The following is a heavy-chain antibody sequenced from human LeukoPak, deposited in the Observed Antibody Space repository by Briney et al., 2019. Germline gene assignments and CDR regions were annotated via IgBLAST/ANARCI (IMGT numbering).Heavy chain of an antibody. CDR1: GGSISSSGYY. Sequence: SETLPLTCTVSGGSISSSGYYWGWIRQPPGKGLEWIGNIYYTGSTYYNPSLKSRVTISVDTSKNQFSLKLSSVTAADTAVYYCARHSRTVGSVGIDPWGQGTLVTVS. J-gene: IGHJ5*02. CDR3: ARHSRTVGSVGIDP. D-gene: IGHD4-23*01. V-gene: IGHV4-39*01. CDR2: IYYTGST.